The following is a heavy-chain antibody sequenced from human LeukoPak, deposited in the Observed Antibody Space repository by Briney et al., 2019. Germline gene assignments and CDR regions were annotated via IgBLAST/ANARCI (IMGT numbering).Heavy chain of an antibody. J-gene: IGHJ4*02. V-gene: IGHV4-31*03. CDR3: ARLTYYYDSSVYYYFDY. CDR2: TYYSGST. CDR1: GGSISSGGYY. Sequence: SETLSLTCTVSGGSISSGGYYWSWIRQHPGKGLEWIGYTYYSGSTNYNPSLKSRVTISVDTSKNQFSLRLSSVTAADTAVYYCARLTYYYDSSVYYYFDYWGQGTLVTVSS. D-gene: IGHD3-22*01.